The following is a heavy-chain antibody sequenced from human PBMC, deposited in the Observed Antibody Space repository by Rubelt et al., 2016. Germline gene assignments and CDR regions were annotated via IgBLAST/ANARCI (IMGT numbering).Heavy chain of an antibody. Sequence: VQLLESGGGLGTAWGTASEFTFSSYAMSWVRQAPGKGLEWVAVISDDGSNKYHADSVKGRFTISRDNSKNTMYLKSNSLGADDTAVYYCARSSRGYNYLHVDYWGQGTLVTVSS. J-gene: IGHJ4*02. D-gene: IGHD5-18*01. CDR3: ARSSRGYNYLHVDY. CDR1: EFTFSSYA. CDR2: ISDDGSNK. V-gene: IGHV3-30*14.